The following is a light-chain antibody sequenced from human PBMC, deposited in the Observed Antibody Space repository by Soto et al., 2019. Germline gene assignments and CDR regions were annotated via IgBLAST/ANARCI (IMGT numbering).Light chain of an antibody. Sequence: ETVMTQSPATLSVSPGERATLSCRASQSVSGKLAWYQYKAGQAPRLLIHGVSTRATGIPARFSGSGSETEFTLTISSLQSEDSAVYYWQQYNNWPPITFGQGTRLEMK. CDR1: QSVSGK. V-gene: IGKV3D-15*01. J-gene: IGKJ5*01. CDR3: QQYNNWPPIT. CDR2: GVS.